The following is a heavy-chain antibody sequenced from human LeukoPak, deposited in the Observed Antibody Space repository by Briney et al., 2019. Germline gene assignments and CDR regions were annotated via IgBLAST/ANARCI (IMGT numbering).Heavy chain of an antibody. CDR2: ISGSGGST. D-gene: IGHD3-10*01. V-gene: IGHV3-23*01. CDR3: AKKYYYGSGSYIFYFDY. J-gene: IGHJ4*02. CDR1: GFTFSSYA. Sequence: GSLRLSCAASGFTFSSYAMSWVRQAPGKGLEWVSAISGSGGSTYYADSVKGRFTISRDDSKSSLSLQMNSLRAEDTALYYCAKKYYYGSGSYIFYFDYWGQGTPVTVSS.